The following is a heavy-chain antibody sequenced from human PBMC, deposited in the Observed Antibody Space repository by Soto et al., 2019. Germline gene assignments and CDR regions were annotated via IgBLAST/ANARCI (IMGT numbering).Heavy chain of an antibody. V-gene: IGHV3-11*01. CDR2: ISSSGNTI. Sequence: QVQLVESGGGLVKPGGSLRLTCAASGFIFSDYYLSWIRPAPGKGLEWVSYISSSGNTIYYAGSVKGRFTISRDNAKNSLYVQMNSLRAEDTAVYYCAREMVCSGGSCYPYDAFDIWGQGTMVTVSS. CDR1: GFIFSDYY. J-gene: IGHJ3*02. D-gene: IGHD2-15*01. CDR3: AREMVCSGGSCYPYDAFDI.